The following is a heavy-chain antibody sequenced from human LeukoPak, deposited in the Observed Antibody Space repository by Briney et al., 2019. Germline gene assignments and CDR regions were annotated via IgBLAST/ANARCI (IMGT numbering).Heavy chain of an antibody. CDR1: GFIFSRYW. J-gene: IGHJ4*02. D-gene: IGHD4-11*01. CDR2: INEDGSGN. CDR3: ATSDDSPGTY. V-gene: IGHV3-7*01. Sequence: GGSLRLSCAASGFIFSRYWMSWVRQAPGKGLEWVANINEDGSGNYYVDPVKGRFTISRDNAKNSLFLQMNSLRAEDTAVYYCATSDDSPGTYWGQGTLVTVSS.